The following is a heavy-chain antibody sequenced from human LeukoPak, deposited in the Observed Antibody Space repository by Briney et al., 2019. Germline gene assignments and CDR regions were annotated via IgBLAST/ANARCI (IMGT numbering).Heavy chain of an antibody. D-gene: IGHD3-22*01. CDR3: ARDGAGLDCDSSGYVDY. Sequence: GASVKVSCKASGGTFSSYAISWVRQAPGQGLEWMGRIIPIFGTTNYAQKFQGRVTITTDESTSTAYMELSSLRSEDTAVYYCARDGAGLDCDSSGYVDYWGQGTLVTVSS. J-gene: IGHJ4*02. V-gene: IGHV1-69*05. CDR1: GGTFSSYA. CDR2: IIPIFGTT.